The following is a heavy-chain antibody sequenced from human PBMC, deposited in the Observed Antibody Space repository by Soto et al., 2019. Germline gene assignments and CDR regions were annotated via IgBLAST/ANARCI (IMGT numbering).Heavy chain of an antibody. CDR3: ARDIVATIGGFDY. Sequence: EVQLVESGGGLVQPGGPLSLSCAAPGFTFSSYWMSWVRRAPGKGLEWLSNIKEDGSEKYYVDSVKGRFTISRDNAKNSLYLQMISLRVEDTAVYYCARDIVATIGGFDYWGLGALVIVSS. CDR2: IKEDGSEK. CDR1: GFTFSSYW. V-gene: IGHV3-7*01. J-gene: IGHJ4*02. D-gene: IGHD5-12*01.